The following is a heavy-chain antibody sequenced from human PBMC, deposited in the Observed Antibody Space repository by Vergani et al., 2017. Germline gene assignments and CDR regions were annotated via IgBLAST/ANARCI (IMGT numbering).Heavy chain of an antibody. CDR1: GYSFTSYW. V-gene: IGHV5-10-1*03. CDR2: IYPSDSYT. D-gene: IGHD3-10*01. J-gene: IGHJ4*02. Sequence: EVQLVQSGAEVKTPGESLRISCKGSGYSFTSYWISWVRQMPGKGLEWMGRIYPSDSYTNYSPSFQGHVTISADKYISTSYLQWSSLKAAATAMYYCSRGYYYGSGGGCLDYWGQGTLVTVSS. CDR3: SRGYYYGSGGGCLDY.